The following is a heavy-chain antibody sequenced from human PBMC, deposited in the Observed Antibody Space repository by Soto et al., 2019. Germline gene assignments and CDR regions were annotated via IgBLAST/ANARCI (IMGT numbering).Heavy chain of an antibody. Sequence: SETLSLTCTVSGGSISSSSYYWGWIRQPPGKGLERIGSIYYSGSTYYNPSFKSRVTISVDTSKNQFSLKLSSVTAADTAVYYCASLNCTNGVCRKLGIAFDIWGQGTMVTVSS. CDR3: ASLNCTNGVCRKLGIAFDI. CDR1: GGSISSSSYY. V-gene: IGHV4-39*01. CDR2: IYYSGST. D-gene: IGHD2-8*01. J-gene: IGHJ3*02.